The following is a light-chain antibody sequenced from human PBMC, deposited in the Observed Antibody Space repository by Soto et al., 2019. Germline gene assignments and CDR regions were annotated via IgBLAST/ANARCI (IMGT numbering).Light chain of an antibody. CDR3: QQSYRPLT. CDR2: AAS. J-gene: IGKJ4*01. CDR1: QSISSY. Sequence: DIQMTQSPSSLSASVGDRVTITSRASQSISSYLNWYQQKPGKAPKLLIYAASSLQSGVPSRFSGSGSGTDFTLTISSLQPEDFATYYCQQSYRPLTFGGGTKVEI. V-gene: IGKV1-39*01.